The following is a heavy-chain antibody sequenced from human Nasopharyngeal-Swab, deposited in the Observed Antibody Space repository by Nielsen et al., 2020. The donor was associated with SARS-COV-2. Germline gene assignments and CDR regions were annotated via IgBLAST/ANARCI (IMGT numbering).Heavy chain of an antibody. CDR3: AKEVDYCSSTSCHEPYLDY. V-gene: IGHV3-21*01. Sequence: GGSLRLTCAASGFTFNNYNFNWVRQAPGKGLEWVSSISSSSSYIYYADSVKGRFTISRDNAKNSLYLQMNSLRAEDTAVYYCAKEVDYCSSTSCHEPYLDYWGQGTLVTVSS. J-gene: IGHJ4*02. CDR2: ISSSSSYI. D-gene: IGHD2-2*01. CDR1: GFTFNNYN.